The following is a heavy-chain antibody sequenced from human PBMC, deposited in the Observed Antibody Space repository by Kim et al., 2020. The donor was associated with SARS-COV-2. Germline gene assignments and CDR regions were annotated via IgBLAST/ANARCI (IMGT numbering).Heavy chain of an antibody. CDR3: ARALSYSHEDYYYYGMDV. CDR1: GGSISSYY. V-gene: IGHV4-4*07. J-gene: IGHJ6*02. D-gene: IGHD5-18*01. CDR2: IYTSGST. Sequence: SETLSLTCTVSGGSISSYYWSWIRQPAGKGLEWIGRIYTSGSTNYNSSLKSRVTMSVETSKNQFSLKLSSVTAADTAVYYCARALSYSHEDYYYYGMDVWGPGTTATVS.